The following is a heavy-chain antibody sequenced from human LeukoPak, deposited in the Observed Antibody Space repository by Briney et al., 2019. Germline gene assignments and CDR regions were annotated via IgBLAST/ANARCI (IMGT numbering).Heavy chain of an antibody. Sequence: GSLRLSCAASGFTFSSYAMHWVRQAPGKGLEWVAVISYDGSNKYYADSVKGRFTISRDNSKNTLYLQMNSLRAEDTAVYYCARDQHDDYSNYGSGFDFDYWGQGTLVTVSS. J-gene: IGHJ4*02. CDR1: GFTFSSYA. V-gene: IGHV3-30-3*01. D-gene: IGHD4-11*01. CDR3: ARDQHDDYSNYGSGFDFDY. CDR2: ISYDGSNK.